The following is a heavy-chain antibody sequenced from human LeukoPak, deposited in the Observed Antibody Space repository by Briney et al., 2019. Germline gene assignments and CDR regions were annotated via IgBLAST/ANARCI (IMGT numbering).Heavy chain of an antibody. Sequence: GGSLRLSCAASGFTFSSYAMSWVRQAPGEGLEWVSAISGSGGSTYYADSVKGRFTISRDNSKNTLYLQMNSLRAEDTAVFYCAKDRELSGRLATTFDYWGQGTLVTVSS. CDR3: AKDRELSGRLATTFDY. CDR1: GFTFSSYA. CDR2: ISGSGGST. D-gene: IGHD1-26*01. J-gene: IGHJ4*02. V-gene: IGHV3-23*01.